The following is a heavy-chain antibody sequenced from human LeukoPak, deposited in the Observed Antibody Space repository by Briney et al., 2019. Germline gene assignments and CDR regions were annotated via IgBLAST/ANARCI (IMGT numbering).Heavy chain of an antibody. CDR1: GGSISDYF. Sequence: PSETLSLTCTVSGGSISDYFWSWIRQPPGKGLEWIGYIYYSGSTNYNPSLKSRVTISVDTSKNQFSLKLSSVTAADTAVYYCARAGYSSGWSYYYYMDVWGKGTTVTVSS. V-gene: IGHV4-59*01. J-gene: IGHJ6*03. D-gene: IGHD6-19*01. CDR3: ARAGYSSGWSYYYYMDV. CDR2: IYYSGST.